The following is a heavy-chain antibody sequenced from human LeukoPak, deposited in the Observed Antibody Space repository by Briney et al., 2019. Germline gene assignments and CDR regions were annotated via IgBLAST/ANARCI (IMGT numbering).Heavy chain of an antibody. Sequence: SXXLSLTCAVYGGSFSGYYWSWIRQPPGKGLEWIGEINHSGSTNYNPSLKSRVTISVDTSKNQFSLKLSSVTAADTAVYYCARGGDYGGDYWGQGTLVTVSS. J-gene: IGHJ4*02. CDR2: INHSGST. D-gene: IGHD4-17*01. V-gene: IGHV4-34*01. CDR3: ARGGDYGGDY. CDR1: GGSFSGYY.